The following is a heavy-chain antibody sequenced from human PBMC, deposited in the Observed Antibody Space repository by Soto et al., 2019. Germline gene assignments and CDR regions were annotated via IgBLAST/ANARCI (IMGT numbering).Heavy chain of an antibody. D-gene: IGHD3-3*01. CDR2: IYYSGST. V-gene: IGHV4-59*01. Sequence: PSETLSLTCTVSGGSISSYYWSWIRQPPGKGLEWIGYIYYSGSTNYNPSLKSRVTISVDTSKNQFSLKLSSVTAADTAVYYCAGRDYDFWNGYPNPYYYYYGMDVWGQGTTVTVSS. J-gene: IGHJ6*02. CDR3: AGRDYDFWNGYPNPYYYYYGMDV. CDR1: GGSISSYY.